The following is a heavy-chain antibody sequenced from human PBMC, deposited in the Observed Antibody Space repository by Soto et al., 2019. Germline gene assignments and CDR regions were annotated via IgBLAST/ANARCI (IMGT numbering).Heavy chain of an antibody. CDR1: GYTFTKHS. V-gene: IGHV1-18*01. J-gene: IGHJ4*02. CDR3: ARGRYGDY. Sequence: QVHLVQSGAKVKKPGASVKVSSKASGYTFTKHSITWVRQAPGQGLEWMGWISAHNGNTDYAQKLQGRVVVTRDTSTSTSYMELRSLRSDDTAVYYCARGRYGDYWGQGALVTVSS. D-gene: IGHD1-1*01. CDR2: ISAHNGNT.